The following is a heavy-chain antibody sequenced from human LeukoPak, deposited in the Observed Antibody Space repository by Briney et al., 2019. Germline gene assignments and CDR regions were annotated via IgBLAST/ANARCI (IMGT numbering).Heavy chain of an antibody. D-gene: IGHD3-10*01. J-gene: IGHJ4*02. CDR2: IYSGGRS. CDR3: AGGSGKIRTDFFDN. Sequence: PGGSLNLSCAASGITVSTKTMSWVRQAPGKGLEWVSIIYSGGRSYYSDSVRGRFTISRDNSRNTLFLQMNSLRAEDTAVYATAGGSGKIRTDFFDNWGQGTPVTVSS. CDR1: GITVSTKT. V-gene: IGHV3-66*01.